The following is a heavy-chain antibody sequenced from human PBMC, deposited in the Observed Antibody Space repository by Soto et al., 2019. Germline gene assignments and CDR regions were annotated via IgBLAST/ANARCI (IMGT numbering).Heavy chain of an antibody. CDR2: INHSGST. Sequence: SETLSLTCAVYGGSFSGYYWSWIRQPPGKGLEWIGEINHSGSTNYNPSLKSRVTISVDTSKNQFSLKLSSVTAADTAVYYCARGQCSGGSCPSRLTWFDPWGQGTLVTVSS. V-gene: IGHV4-34*01. D-gene: IGHD2-15*01. J-gene: IGHJ5*02. CDR3: ARGQCSGGSCPSRLTWFDP. CDR1: GGSFSGYY.